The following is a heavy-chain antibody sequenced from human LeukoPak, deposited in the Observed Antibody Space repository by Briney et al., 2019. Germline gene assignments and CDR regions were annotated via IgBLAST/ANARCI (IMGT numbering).Heavy chain of an antibody. V-gene: IGHV3-7*01. CDR1: GFTFRGFL. D-gene: IGHD1-7*01. Sequence: GGSLRLYCAASGFTFRGFLMSWVRQTPGKGLEWVANIKQDGSEKYYADSVKGRFTISRDNTKNSLSLQMNSLRAEDTAVYYCARAGSNWNYVYWGQGTLVTVSS. CDR3: ARAGSNWNYVY. CDR2: IKQDGSEK. J-gene: IGHJ4*02.